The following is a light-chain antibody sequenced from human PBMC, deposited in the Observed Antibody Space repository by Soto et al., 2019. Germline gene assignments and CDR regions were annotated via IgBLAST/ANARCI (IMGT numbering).Light chain of an antibody. Sequence: QSALTQPPSASGSARQSVTNSCTGTSSDVGSYNFVSWYQHNPGKAPKLIIYEVNKRPSGVPNRFSGSNSGSTASLTVSGLQTEDEADYYCNSYAGSNTYIFGTGTKLTVL. CDR1: SSDVGSYNF. CDR3: NSYAGSNTYI. J-gene: IGLJ1*01. CDR2: EVN. V-gene: IGLV2-8*01.